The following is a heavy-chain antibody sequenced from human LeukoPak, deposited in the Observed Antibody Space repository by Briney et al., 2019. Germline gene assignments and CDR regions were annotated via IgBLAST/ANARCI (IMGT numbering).Heavy chain of an antibody. V-gene: IGHV3-48*04. CDR2: IVGSSSNI. CDR1: GFSFSTYS. Sequence: PGGSLRLSCTASGFSFSTYSMNWVRQAPGKGLEWVSYIVGSSSNIYYADSVKGRFTISRDNAKNSLYLQMDSLRAEDTAVYYCAKARGATYGTYYFDYWGQGTLVTVSS. CDR3: AKARGATYGTYYFDY. J-gene: IGHJ4*02. D-gene: IGHD4/OR15-4a*01.